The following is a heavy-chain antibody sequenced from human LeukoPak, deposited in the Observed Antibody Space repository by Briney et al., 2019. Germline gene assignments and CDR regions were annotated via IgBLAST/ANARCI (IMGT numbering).Heavy chain of an antibody. CDR2: IYYSGST. CDR3: ARGDWDNLRGVLFGYFDY. Sequence: SETLSLTCTVSGGSISSGGYYWSWIRQHPGKGLERIGYIYYSGSTYYNPSLKSRVTISVDTSKNQFSLKLSSVTAADTAVYYCARGDWDNLRGVLFGYFDYWGQGTLVTVSS. D-gene: IGHD3-10*01. CDR1: GGSISSGGYY. J-gene: IGHJ4*02. V-gene: IGHV4-31*03.